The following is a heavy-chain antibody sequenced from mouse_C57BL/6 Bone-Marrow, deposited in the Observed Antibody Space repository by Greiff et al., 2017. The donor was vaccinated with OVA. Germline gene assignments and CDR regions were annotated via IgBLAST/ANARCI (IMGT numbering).Heavy chain of an antibody. CDR2: IDPSDSYT. Sequence: QVHVKQPGAELVRPGTSVKLSCKASGYTFTSYWMHWVKQRPGQGLEWIGVIDPSDSYTNYNQKFKGKATLTVDTSSSTAYMQLSSLTSEDSAVYYCARRTGWGQGTTLTVSS. CDR1: GYTFTSYW. CDR3: ARRTG. J-gene: IGHJ2*01. V-gene: IGHV1-59*01. D-gene: IGHD4-1*01.